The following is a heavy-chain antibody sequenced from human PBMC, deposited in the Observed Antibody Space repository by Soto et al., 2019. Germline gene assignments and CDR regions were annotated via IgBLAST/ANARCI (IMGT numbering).Heavy chain of an antibody. D-gene: IGHD2-21*02. V-gene: IGHV3-48*03. Sequence: GGSLRLSCAASGFTFSSYEMNWVRQAPGKGLEWVSYISSSGSTIYYADSVKGRFTISRDNAKNSLYLQMNSLGAEDTAVYYCATSAHCGGDCYSRDNWFDPWGQGTLVTVSS. CDR3: ATSAHCGGDCYSRDNWFDP. CDR1: GFTFSSYE. CDR2: ISSSGSTI. J-gene: IGHJ5*02.